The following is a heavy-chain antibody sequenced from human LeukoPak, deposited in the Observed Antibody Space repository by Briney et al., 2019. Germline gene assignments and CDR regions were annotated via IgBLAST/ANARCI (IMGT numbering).Heavy chain of an antibody. CDR2: ISYDGSNK. D-gene: IGHD3-22*01. CDR3: ARDSRIHSSGYYWAPFDY. V-gene: IGHV3-30-3*01. Sequence: PGGSLRLSCAASGFTFSSYAMHWVRQAPGKGLEWVAVISYDGSNKYYADSVKGRFTISRDNSKNTLYLQMNSLRAEDTAVYYCARDSRIHSSGYYWAPFDYWGEGTLLTVSS. J-gene: IGHJ4*02. CDR1: GFTFSSYA.